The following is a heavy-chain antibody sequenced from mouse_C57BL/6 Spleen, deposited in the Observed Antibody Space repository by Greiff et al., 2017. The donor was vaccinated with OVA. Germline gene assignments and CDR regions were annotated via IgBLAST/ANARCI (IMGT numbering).Heavy chain of an antibody. D-gene: IGHD2-3*01. J-gene: IGHJ4*01. V-gene: IGHV1-53*01. CDR1: GYTFTSYW. CDR3: ARGDGYSDYAMDY. CDR2: INPSNGGT. Sequence: QLQQSGTELVKPGASVKLSCKASGYTFTSYWMHWVKQRPGQGLEWIGNINPSNGGTNYNEKFKSKATLTVDKSSSTAYMQLSSLTSEDSAVYYCARGDGYSDYAMDYWGQGTSVTVSS.